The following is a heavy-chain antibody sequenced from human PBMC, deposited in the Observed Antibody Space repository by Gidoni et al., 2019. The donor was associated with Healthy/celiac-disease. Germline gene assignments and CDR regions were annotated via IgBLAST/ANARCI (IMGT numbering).Heavy chain of an antibody. CDR2: IKSKTDCGTT. J-gene: IGHJ4*02. CDR1: GFTFSNAW. V-gene: IGHV3-15*01. CDR3: TTLLHCSGGSCYSD. Sequence: EVQLVESGGGLVKPGGSLRLSCAASGFTFSNAWMSWVRQAPGKGLGWVGRIKSKTDCGTTDYAAPVKGRFTISRDDSKNTLYLQMNSLKTEDTAVFYCTTLLHCSGGSCYSDWGQGTLVTVSS. D-gene: IGHD2-15*01.